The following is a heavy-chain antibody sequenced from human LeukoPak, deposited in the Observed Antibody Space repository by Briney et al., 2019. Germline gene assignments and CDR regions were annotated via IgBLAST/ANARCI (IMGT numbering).Heavy chain of an antibody. CDR1: GGSISSSSYY. CDR2: IYYSGST. V-gene: IGHV4-39*01. CDR3: ASRRKNWFDP. Sequence: PSETLSLTCTVSGGSISSSSYYWGWIRQPPGEGLEWIGSIYYSGSTYYNPSLKSRVTISVDTSKNQFSLKLSSVTAADTAVYYCASRRKNWFDPWGQGTLVTVSS. J-gene: IGHJ5*02.